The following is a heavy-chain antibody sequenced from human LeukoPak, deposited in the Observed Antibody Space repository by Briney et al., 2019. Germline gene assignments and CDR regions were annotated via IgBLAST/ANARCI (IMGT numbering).Heavy chain of an antibody. CDR2: IYYSGST. Sequence: PSETLSLTCTVSGGSISSYYWSWIRQPPGKGPEWIGYIYYSGSTNYNPSLKSRVTISVDTSKNQFSLKLSSVTAADTAVYYCARDQIDDYYYYGMDVWGQGTTVTVSS. V-gene: IGHV4-59*01. D-gene: IGHD2-21*01. J-gene: IGHJ6*02. CDR1: GGSISSYY. CDR3: ARDQIDDYYYYGMDV.